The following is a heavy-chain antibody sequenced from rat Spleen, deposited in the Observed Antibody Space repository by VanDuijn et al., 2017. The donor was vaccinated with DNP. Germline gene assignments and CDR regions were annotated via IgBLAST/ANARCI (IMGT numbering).Heavy chain of an antibody. CDR2: IIYDGSST. J-gene: IGHJ2*01. D-gene: IGHD1-11*01. CDR3: TTRGNYGGYDY. Sequence: EVQLVESGGGLVRPGNSLRLSCAASGFIFSDYAMAWVRQSPKMGLEWVATIIYDGSSTFYRDSVTGRFTISRDFAKSTLYRQMDSLRSEDSATYYCTTRGNYGGYDYWGQGVIVTVSS. CDR1: GFIFSDYA. V-gene: IGHV5S10*01.